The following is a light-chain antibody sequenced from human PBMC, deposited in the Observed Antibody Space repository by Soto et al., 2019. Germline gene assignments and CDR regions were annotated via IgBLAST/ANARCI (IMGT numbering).Light chain of an antibody. CDR1: QSVSSNY. CDR3: QQYGSSPMT. CDR2: GAS. V-gene: IGKV3-20*01. J-gene: IGKJ1*01. Sequence: EIVLTQSPGTLSLSPGERATLSCRASQSVSSNYLAWYQQKPGQAPRLLVYGASSRATGIPDRFSGSGSGTDFTLTISRLEPEDLAVYYCQQYGSSPMTFGQGTKVDNK.